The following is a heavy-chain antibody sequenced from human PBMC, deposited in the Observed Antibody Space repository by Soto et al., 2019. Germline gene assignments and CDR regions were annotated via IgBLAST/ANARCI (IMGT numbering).Heavy chain of an antibody. CDR2: IIPIFGTA. Sequence: SVKVSCKASGGTFSSYAISWVRQAPGQGLEWMGGIIPIFGTANYAQKFQGRVTITADESTSTAYMELSSLRSEDTAVYYCAREGWPYNWFDPWGQGTLVTVSS. D-gene: IGHD2-15*01. CDR3: AREGWPYNWFDP. J-gene: IGHJ5*02. CDR1: GGTFSSYA. V-gene: IGHV1-69*13.